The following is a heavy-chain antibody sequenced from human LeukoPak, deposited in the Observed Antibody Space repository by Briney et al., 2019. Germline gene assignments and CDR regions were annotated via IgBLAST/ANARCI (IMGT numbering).Heavy chain of an antibody. J-gene: IGHJ4*02. V-gene: IGHV3-21*01. D-gene: IGHD2-21*02. CDR1: GFTFSTYS. CDR3: ARTRFCGNDFYPWDFHY. Sequence: GGSLILSCEASGFTFSTYSMNWVRQAPGKGLEWVSFISNSGTYIYYADSVKGRFTISRDNAKNSLFLQMNGLRAEDTAVYYCARTRFCGNDFYPWDFHYWGQGTPVTVSS. CDR2: ISNSGTYI.